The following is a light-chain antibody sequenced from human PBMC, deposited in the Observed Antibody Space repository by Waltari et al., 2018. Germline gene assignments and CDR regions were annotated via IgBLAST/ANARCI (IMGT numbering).Light chain of an antibody. CDR3: QLRSKWLRT. CDR2: DAA. V-gene: IGKV3-11*01. CDR1: QSVRTY. J-gene: IGKJ1*01. Sequence: EIVLTQSPATLSLSPGERATLSCRASQSVRTYLAWYQQKPGQAPRRLSYDAATRATAIPARFSGRGSGTDFTLTISSLEPEDFAVYYCQLRSKWLRTFGQGTKVEV.